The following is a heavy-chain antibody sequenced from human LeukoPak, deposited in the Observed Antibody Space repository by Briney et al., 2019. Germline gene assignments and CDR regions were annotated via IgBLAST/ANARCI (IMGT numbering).Heavy chain of an antibody. Sequence: ASVEVCCKASGYTFTGYYMHWVRQAPGQGLEWMGWINPNSGGTNYAQKFQGWVTMTRDTSISTAYMELSRLRSDDTAVYYCARDQEGKRNWFDPWGQGTLVTVSS. CDR1: GYTFTGYY. CDR3: ARDQEGKRNWFDP. V-gene: IGHV1-2*04. J-gene: IGHJ5*02. CDR2: INPNSGGT.